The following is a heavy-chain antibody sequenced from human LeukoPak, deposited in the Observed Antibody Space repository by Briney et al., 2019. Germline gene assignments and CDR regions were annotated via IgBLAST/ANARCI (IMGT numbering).Heavy chain of an antibody. CDR1: GGSFSGYY. Sequence: PSETLSLTCAVYGGSFSGYYWSWIRQPPGKGLEWIGEINHSGSTNYNPSLKSRVTISVDTSKNQFSLKLSSVTAADTAVYYCARGQGYMWFGGTYREGHWFDPWGQGTLVTVSS. D-gene: IGHD3-10*01. CDR2: INHSGST. CDR3: ARGQGYMWFGGTYREGHWFDP. J-gene: IGHJ5*02. V-gene: IGHV4-34*01.